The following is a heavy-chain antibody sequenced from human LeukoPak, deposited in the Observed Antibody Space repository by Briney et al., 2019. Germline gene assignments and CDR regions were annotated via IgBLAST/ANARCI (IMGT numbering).Heavy chain of an antibody. CDR1: GYSFTSYW. V-gene: IGHV5-51*01. CDR3: ARPRDILTGIAAFDI. D-gene: IGHD3-9*01. CDR2: IYPGDSDT. J-gene: IGHJ3*02. Sequence: GESLKISCKGSGYSFTSYWIGWVRQMPGKGLEWMGIIYPGDSDTRYSPSFQGQVTISADKSISTAYLQWSSLKASDTAMYYCARPRDILTGIAAFDIWGQGTMVIVSS.